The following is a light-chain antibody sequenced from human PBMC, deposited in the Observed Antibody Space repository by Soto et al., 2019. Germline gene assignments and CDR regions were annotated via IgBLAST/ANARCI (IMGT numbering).Light chain of an antibody. Sequence: DFQMTQSPSTLSASVGDRVTITCRASQNIRSRLAWFQQKPGKAPKLLIYDASSLQSGVPSRFSGSGSGTDFTLTINNLQPEDFATYYCQQANSFPRTFGPGTKVDIK. J-gene: IGKJ3*01. CDR3: QQANSFPRT. CDR1: QNIRSR. CDR2: DAS. V-gene: IGKV1-12*01.